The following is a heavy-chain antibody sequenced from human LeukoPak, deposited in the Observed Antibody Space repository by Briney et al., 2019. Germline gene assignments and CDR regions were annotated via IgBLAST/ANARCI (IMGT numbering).Heavy chain of an antibody. J-gene: IGHJ4*02. CDR1: GGSISTYY. Sequence: SETLSLTCTVSGGSISTYYWSWIRQPPGRGLEWIGYIYYTGSTNYNPSVKSRATISVDTSKNQFSLKLSSVTAADTAVYYCARGNGSYLPFDYWGQGTLVTVSS. CDR2: IYYTGST. D-gene: IGHD5-18*01. V-gene: IGHV4-59*01. CDR3: ARGNGSYLPFDY.